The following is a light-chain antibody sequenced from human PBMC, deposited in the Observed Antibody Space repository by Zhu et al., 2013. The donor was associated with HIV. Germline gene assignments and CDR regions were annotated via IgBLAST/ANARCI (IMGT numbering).Light chain of an antibody. V-gene: IGLV2-14*01. Sequence: QSALTQPASVSGSPGQSISISCTGTSNDIGSYNYVSWYQQHPGKVPKLMIYDLTNRPSGVSNRFSASKSGNTASLTISGLQADDEAHYYCMSYTNIDTWVFGGGTKLTVL. J-gene: IGLJ3*02. CDR2: DLT. CDR1: SNDIGSYNY. CDR3: MSYTNIDTWV.